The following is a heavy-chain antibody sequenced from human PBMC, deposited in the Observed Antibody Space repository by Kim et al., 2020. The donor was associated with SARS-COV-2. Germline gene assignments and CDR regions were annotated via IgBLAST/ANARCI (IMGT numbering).Heavy chain of an antibody. Sequence: ASVKVSCKASGYTFTSYDINWVRQATGQGLEWMGWMNPNSGNTGYAKKFQGRVTMTRNTSISTAYMELSSLRSEDTAVYYCARAGRYFDWLRTTLHRNWFDPWGQGTLVTVSS. J-gene: IGHJ5*02. V-gene: IGHV1-8*01. CDR3: ARAGRYFDWLRTTLHRNWFDP. D-gene: IGHD3-9*01. CDR2: MNPNSGNT. CDR1: GYTFTSYD.